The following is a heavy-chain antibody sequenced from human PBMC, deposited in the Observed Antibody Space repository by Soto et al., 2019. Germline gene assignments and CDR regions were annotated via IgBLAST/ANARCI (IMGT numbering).Heavy chain of an antibody. CDR2: ISYDGSNK. J-gene: IGHJ6*04. V-gene: IGHV3-30-3*01. CDR3: ARESVVVVPAVYYYGMDV. CDR1: GFTFSSYA. Sequence: GGSLRLSCAASGFTFSSYAMHWVRQAPGKGLEWVAVISYDGSNKYYADSVKGRFTISRDNSKNTLYLQMNSLRAEDTAVYYCARESVVVVPAVYYYGMDVWGEGTPVTVYS. D-gene: IGHD2-2*01.